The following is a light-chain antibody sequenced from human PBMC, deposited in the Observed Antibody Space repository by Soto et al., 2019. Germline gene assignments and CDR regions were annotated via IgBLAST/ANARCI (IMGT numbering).Light chain of an antibody. CDR3: CSYAGRTTVV. CDR1: ASDVGTYNL. CDR2: EGS. J-gene: IGLJ2*01. Sequence: QSALTQPASVSGSPGQSITISCTGTASDVGTYNLVSWYQQHPGKAPKLMIYEGSKRPSGVSNRFSGSKSGNTASLTISGLQAEDEADYYCCSYAGRTTVVFGGGTKETVL. V-gene: IGLV2-23*01.